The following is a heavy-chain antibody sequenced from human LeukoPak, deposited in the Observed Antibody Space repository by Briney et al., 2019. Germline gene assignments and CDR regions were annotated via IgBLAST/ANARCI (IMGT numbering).Heavy chain of an antibody. CDR3: ARSIVGAIGWFDP. J-gene: IGHJ5*02. CDR2: VSYSGST. V-gene: IGHV4-39*01. CDR1: GGSIPSSSYF. D-gene: IGHD1-26*01. Sequence: KPSDTLSLTCAVSGGSIPSSSYFWGWIRQPPGKGLELIESVSYSGSTYYNPSLKSRVAIFVDTSNNQFSLKLTSVTAADTAVYFCARSIVGAIGWFDPWGQGTHVTVSS.